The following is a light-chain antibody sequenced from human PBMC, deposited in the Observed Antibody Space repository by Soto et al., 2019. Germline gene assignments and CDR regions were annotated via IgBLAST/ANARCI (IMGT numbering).Light chain of an antibody. CDR2: DAS. CDR3: QQRTDRAPWT. Sequence: EIVLTQSPATLSLSPGERATLSCRASQSIGLAIAWYQHKPGQAPRVLIFDASHRATGIPARFRGSGSGTDFPRSISSLEPEDFAFYYCQQRTDRAPWTFGQGTKVESK. J-gene: IGKJ1*01. CDR1: QSIGLA. V-gene: IGKV3-11*01.